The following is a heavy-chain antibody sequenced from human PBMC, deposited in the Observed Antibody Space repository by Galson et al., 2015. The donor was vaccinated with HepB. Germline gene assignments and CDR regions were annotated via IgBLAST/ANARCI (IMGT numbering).Heavy chain of an antibody. Sequence: SVKVSCKASGYSFIGFYIDWVRQAPGQGLEWMGCINPHSGGTNYAQKFQGRVSMTRDTSINTAFMELSSLRSDDTAVYYCARDRGSQVGLGMDVWGHGTTVIVSS. CDR3: ARDRGSQVGLGMDV. CDR2: INPHSGGT. D-gene: IGHD1-26*01. V-gene: IGHV1-2*02. J-gene: IGHJ6*02. CDR1: GYSFIGFY.